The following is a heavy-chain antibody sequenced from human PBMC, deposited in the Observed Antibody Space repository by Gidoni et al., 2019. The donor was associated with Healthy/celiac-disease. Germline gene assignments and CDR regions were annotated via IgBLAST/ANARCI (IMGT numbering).Heavy chain of an antibody. V-gene: IGHV4-39*07. D-gene: IGHD3-10*01. Sequence: QLQLQESGPGLVKPSATLSLTCPVSVGSISSSSYYWGWIRQPPGKGLEWIGSIYYSGSTYYNPSRKSRVTISVDTSKNQFSLKLSSVTEADTAVYYCARDRKVRGVPQPLSNWFDPWGQGTLVTVSS. CDR2: IYYSGST. CDR3: ARDRKVRGVPQPLSNWFDP. J-gene: IGHJ5*02. CDR1: VGSISSSSYY.